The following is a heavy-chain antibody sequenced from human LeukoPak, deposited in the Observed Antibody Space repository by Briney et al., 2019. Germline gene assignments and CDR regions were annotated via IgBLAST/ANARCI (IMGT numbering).Heavy chain of an antibody. V-gene: IGHV1-2*02. Sequence: ASVEVSCKASGYTFTGYYMHWVRQAPGQGLEWMGWINPNSGGTNYAQKFQGRVTMTRDTSISTAYMELSRLRSDDTAVYYCARGGQYPPPNPSGSGSLDYLGQGTLVTGSS. D-gene: IGHD2-2*01. J-gene: IGHJ4*02. CDR2: INPNSGGT. CDR1: GYTFTGYY. CDR3: ARGGQYPPPNPSGSGSLDY.